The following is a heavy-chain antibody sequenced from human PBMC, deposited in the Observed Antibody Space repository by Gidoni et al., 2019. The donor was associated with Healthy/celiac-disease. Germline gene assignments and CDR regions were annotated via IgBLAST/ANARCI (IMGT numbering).Heavy chain of an antibody. CDR1: GFTFSDYY. Sequence: QVQLVESGGGLVKPGGSLRLSCAASGFTFSDYYMSWIRQAPGKGLEWVSYISSSSSYTNYADSVKGRFTISRDNAKNSLYLQMNSLRAEDTAVYYCARLGGYCSGGSCYTTWYFDLWGRGTLVTVSS. CDR3: ARLGGYCSGGSCYTTWYFDL. V-gene: IGHV3-11*05. J-gene: IGHJ2*01. CDR2: ISSSSSYT. D-gene: IGHD2-15*01.